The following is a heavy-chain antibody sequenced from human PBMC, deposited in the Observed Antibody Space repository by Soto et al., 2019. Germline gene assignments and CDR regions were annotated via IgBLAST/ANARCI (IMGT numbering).Heavy chain of an antibody. J-gene: IGHJ4*02. CDR1: GVSISRGDW. V-gene: IGHV4-4*02. CDR3: ARLVYDTRLNYLYLDS. CDR2: IHHSAGT. Sequence: QVLLHESGPGLVKPSGTLFLTCTVSGVSISRGDWWSWVRQAPGKELQWIGEIHHSAGTSSHPSLRSRVSLSVDTSKNQFSLNLKSVTAADTGVYYCARLVYDTRLNYLYLDSWGQGLLVTLSS. D-gene: IGHD3-22*01.